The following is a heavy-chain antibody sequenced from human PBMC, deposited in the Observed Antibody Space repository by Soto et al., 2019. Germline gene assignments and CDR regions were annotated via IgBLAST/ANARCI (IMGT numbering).Heavy chain of an antibody. CDR2: IKSKTDGGTT. J-gene: IGHJ5*02. CDR1: GFTFSNAW. Sequence: VQLVESGGGLVQPGGSLRLSCAASGFTFSNAWMSWVRQAPGKGLEWVGRIKSKTDGGTTDYAAPVKGRFTISRDDSKNTLYLQMNSLKTEDTAVYYCTTRDYGDYVGFDPWGQGTLVTVSS. D-gene: IGHD4-17*01. V-gene: IGHV3-15*01. CDR3: TTRDYGDYVGFDP.